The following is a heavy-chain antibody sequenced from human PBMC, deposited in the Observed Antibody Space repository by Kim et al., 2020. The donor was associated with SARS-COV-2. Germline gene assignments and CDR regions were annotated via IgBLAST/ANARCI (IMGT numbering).Heavy chain of an antibody. J-gene: IGHJ5*02. V-gene: IGHV4-4*02. D-gene: IGHD3-10*01. CDR1: GGSISSSNW. CDR3: ARDEIVGHYYYGSGSYRWSWFDP. CDR2: IYHSGST. Sequence: SETLSLTCAVSGGSISSSNWWSWVRQPPGKGLEWIGEIYHSGSTNYNPSLKSRVTISVDKSKNQFSLKLSSVTAADTAVYYCARDEIVGHYYYGSGSYRWSWFDPWGQGTLVTVSS.